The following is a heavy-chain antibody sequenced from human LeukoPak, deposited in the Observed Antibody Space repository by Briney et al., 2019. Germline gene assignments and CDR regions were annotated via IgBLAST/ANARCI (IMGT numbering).Heavy chain of an antibody. CDR3: ARDIRNSWELGN. D-gene: IGHD1-26*01. CDR1: GYTFTNYG. V-gene: IGHV1-18*04. Sequence: ASVKVSCKASGYTFTNYGINWVRQAPGQGLEWVGWVSGYNGNKNYAEKVQGRATLTTDTSTSTAYMELSSLKSDDSAVYYCARDIRNSWELGNWGQGTLVTVSS. CDR2: VSGYNGNK. J-gene: IGHJ4*02.